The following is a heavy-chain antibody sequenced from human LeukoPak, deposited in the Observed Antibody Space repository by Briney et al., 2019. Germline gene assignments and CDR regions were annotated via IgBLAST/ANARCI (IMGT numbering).Heavy chain of an antibody. V-gene: IGHV4-39*07. J-gene: IGHJ5*02. CDR3: ARLPARYPILPPDIVT. D-gene: IGHD2-15*01. Sequence: PSETLSLTCTVSGDSISSSDYYWSWIRQPPGKGLEWIGEINHSGSTNYNPSLKSRVTISVDTSKNQFSLKLSSVTAADTAVYYCARLPARYPILPPDIVTWGQGTLVTVSS. CDR1: GDSISSSDYY. CDR2: INHSGST.